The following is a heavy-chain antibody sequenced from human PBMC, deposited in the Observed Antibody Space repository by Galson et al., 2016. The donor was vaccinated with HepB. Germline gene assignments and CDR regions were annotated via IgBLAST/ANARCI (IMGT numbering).Heavy chain of an antibody. J-gene: IGHJ6*02. CDR3: AKGVYYYGSGSSRYSLDT. V-gene: IGHV3-30*18. CDR2: ISYDASSE. Sequence: SLRLSCAASGFIFSSYGMHWVRQAPGKGLEWVAVISYDASSEYSVDSVKGRFTISRDNSKNTLYLQMNSLRAEDTAVYYCAKGVYYYGSGSSRYSLDTWGQGTTVTVSS. CDR1: GFIFSSYG. D-gene: IGHD3-10*01.